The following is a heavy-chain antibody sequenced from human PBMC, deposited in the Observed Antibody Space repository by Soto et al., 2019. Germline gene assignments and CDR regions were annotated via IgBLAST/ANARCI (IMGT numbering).Heavy chain of an antibody. CDR1: GYTFTSYA. Sequence: ASVKVSCXASGYTFTSYAMYWVRQAPAQRLEWMGWINPSGGSTSYAQKFQGRVTMTRDTSTSTVYMELSSLRSEDTAVYYCASERFVVVVAATLGYYGMDVWGQGTTVTVSS. CDR3: ASERFVVVVAATLGYYGMDV. CDR2: INPSGGST. D-gene: IGHD2-15*01. J-gene: IGHJ6*02. V-gene: IGHV1-46*03.